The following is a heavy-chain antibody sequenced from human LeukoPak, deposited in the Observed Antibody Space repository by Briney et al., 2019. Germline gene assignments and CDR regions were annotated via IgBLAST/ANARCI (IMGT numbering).Heavy chain of an antibody. J-gene: IGHJ6*03. CDR1: GYTFTSYD. V-gene: IGHV1-8*03. Sequence: ALVKVSCKASGYTFTSYDINWVRHATGQGLEWMGRMNPNSGNTGYAQKFQGRVTITRNTSISTAYMELSSLRSEDTAVYYCARARGGVVVVAASKSYYYYYMDVWGKGTTVTVSS. CDR3: ARARGGVVVVAASKSYYYYYMDV. D-gene: IGHD2-15*01. CDR2: MNPNSGNT.